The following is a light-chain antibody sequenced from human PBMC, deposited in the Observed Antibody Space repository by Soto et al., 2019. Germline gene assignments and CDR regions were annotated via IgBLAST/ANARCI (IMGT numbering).Light chain of an antibody. V-gene: IGKV3-15*01. CDR2: GVS. CDR3: QQYDYWPRT. J-gene: IGKJ1*01. Sequence: EIVLTQSPGTLSLSPGESATLSCRASQSISSSKLAWYQQNPGQAPRLLLFGVSNRATGIPARFSGSGSGTEFSLTISSLQSEDFAVYYCQQYDYWPRTFCQGTKVDIK. CDR1: QSISSS.